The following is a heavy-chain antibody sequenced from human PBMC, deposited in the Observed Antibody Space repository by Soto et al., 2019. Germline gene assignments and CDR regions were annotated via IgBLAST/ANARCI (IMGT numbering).Heavy chain of an antibody. CDR1: GYTFTSYG. CDR3: ARVDTLNAFGSSGYYQWHDFDY. D-gene: IGHD3-22*01. V-gene: IGHV1-18*01. J-gene: IGHJ4*02. CDR2: ISAYNGNT. Sequence: GASVTVSCKASGYTFTSYGISWVRQATGQGLEWMGWISAYNGNTNYAQKLQGRVTMTTDTSTSTAYMELRSLRSDDTAVYYCARVDTLNAFGSSGYYQWHDFDYWGQGTLVTVSS.